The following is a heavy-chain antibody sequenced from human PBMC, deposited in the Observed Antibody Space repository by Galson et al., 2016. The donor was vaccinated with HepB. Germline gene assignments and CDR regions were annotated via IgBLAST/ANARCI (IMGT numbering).Heavy chain of an antibody. J-gene: IGHJ4*02. CDR1: GHSIASYW. Sequence: QSGAEVKKPGESLKLSCTASGHSIASYWIGWVRQLPGKGLECMGIIDPSDSEIRSMPSFRGHVTISADKSTNTAYLQWSSLKASDTAVYHCAAARPPGLVLVYWGLGTRVTVSS. CDR3: AAARPPGLVLVY. D-gene: IGHD2-8*02. CDR2: IDPSDSEI. V-gene: IGHV5-51*01.